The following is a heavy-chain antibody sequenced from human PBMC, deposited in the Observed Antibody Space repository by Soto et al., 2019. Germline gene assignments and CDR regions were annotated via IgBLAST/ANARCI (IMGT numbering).Heavy chain of an antibody. CDR3: AQKIYGGNSDWYFDL. CDR2: IIPIFGTA. J-gene: IGHJ2*01. D-gene: IGHD2-21*02. V-gene: IGHV1-69*12. Sequence: QVQLVQSGAEVKKPGSSMKVSCKASGGTFSSYAISWVRQAPGQGLERMGGIIPIFGTANYAQKFQGRVTITADESTSTAYMELSSLRSEDTAVYYCAQKIYGGNSDWYFDLWGRGTLVTVSS. CDR1: GGTFSSYA.